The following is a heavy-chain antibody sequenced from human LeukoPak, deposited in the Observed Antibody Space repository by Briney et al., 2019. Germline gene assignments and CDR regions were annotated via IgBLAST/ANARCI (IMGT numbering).Heavy chain of an antibody. V-gene: IGHV3-30*02. J-gene: IGHJ6*03. CDR1: GFIFSNYG. CDR3: AKVVGNSSPKGTDYYYMDV. Sequence: PGGSLRLSCAASGFIFSNYGMHWVRQAPGKGLEWVAFIRYDGSNKYYADSVKGRFTISRDNSKNTLYLQMNSLRAEDTAVYYCAKVVGNSSPKGTDYYYMDVWGKGTTVTISS. CDR2: IRYDGSNK. D-gene: IGHD6-13*01.